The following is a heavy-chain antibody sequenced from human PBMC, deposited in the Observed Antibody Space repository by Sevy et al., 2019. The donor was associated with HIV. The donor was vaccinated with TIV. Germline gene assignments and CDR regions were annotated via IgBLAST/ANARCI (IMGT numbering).Heavy chain of an antibody. D-gene: IGHD6-13*01. J-gene: IGHJ5*02. Sequence: SDILSLTCTVSGGSISSSSYYWGWIRQPPGKGLEWIGSIYYSGSTYYNPSLKSRVTISVDTSKNQFSLKLSSVTAADTAVYYCARRVRIIAAAGTGWFDPWGQGTLVTVSS. CDR2: IYYSGST. V-gene: IGHV4-39*01. CDR3: ARRVRIIAAAGTGWFDP. CDR1: GGSISSSSYY.